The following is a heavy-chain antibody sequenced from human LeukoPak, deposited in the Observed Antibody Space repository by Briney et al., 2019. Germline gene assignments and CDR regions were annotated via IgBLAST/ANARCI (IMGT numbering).Heavy chain of an antibody. CDR2: VSSSSSYI. CDR1: GFTFSSYS. D-gene: IGHD3-22*01. J-gene: IGHJ4*02. V-gene: IGHV3-21*01. Sequence: GGSLRLSCAASGFTFSSYSMNWVRQAPGKGLEWVSSVSSSSSYIYYADSVKGRFTISRDNAKNSLHLQMNSLRAEDTAVYYCARDLYTPEYYYDSSGFDYWGQGTLVTVSS. CDR3: ARDLYTPEYYYDSSGFDY.